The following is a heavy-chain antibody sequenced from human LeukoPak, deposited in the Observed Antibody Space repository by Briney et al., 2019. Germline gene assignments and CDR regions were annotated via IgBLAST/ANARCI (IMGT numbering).Heavy chain of an antibody. V-gene: IGHV4-38-2*01. CDR3: ARVWGYTYGYFDY. J-gene: IGHJ4*02. CDR2: IYHSGTA. CDR1: DYSISSDYD. Sequence: SETLSLTCGVSDYSISSDYDWGWIRQTPGKGLEWIGSIYHSGTAYYNPSLNSRVTISVDTSKNQFSLKLNSVTAADTAVYYCARVWGYTYGYFDYWGQGTLVTVSS. D-gene: IGHD5-18*01.